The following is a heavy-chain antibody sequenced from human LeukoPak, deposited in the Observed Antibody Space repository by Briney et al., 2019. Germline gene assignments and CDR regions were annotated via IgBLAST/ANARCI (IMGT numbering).Heavy chain of an antibody. Sequence: GGSLRLSCAASGFTFSSYWMSWVRQAPGKGLEWVANIKEDGSEKYYVDSVKGRFTISRDNAKNSLYLQMNSLRAEDTVVYYCARGYSVGIWYVPFDYWGQGTLVTVSS. CDR1: GFTFSSYW. J-gene: IGHJ4*02. V-gene: IGHV3-7*01. CDR2: IKEDGSEK. D-gene: IGHD6-13*01. CDR3: ARGYSVGIWYVPFDY.